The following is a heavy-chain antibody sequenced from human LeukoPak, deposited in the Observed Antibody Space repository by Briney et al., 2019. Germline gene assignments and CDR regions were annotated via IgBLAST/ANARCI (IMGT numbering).Heavy chain of an antibody. J-gene: IGHJ4*02. D-gene: IGHD7-27*01. CDR3: ARDDNWGFEY. Sequence: PGGALRLSCAASGFAFSDYSRNWVLQAPGEGLEWFANTRGSGSGMGSGNYYAGAVKGRFTISRDNAKNSLYLQMNSLRAEDTAFYYCARDDNWGFEYWGQGALVTVFS. CDR1: GFAFSDYS. V-gene: IGHV3-21*05. CDR2: TRGSGSGM.